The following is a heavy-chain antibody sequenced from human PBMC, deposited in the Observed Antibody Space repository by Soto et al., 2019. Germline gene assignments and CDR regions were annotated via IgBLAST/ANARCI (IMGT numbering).Heavy chain of an antibody. J-gene: IGHJ3*02. D-gene: IGHD3-22*01. CDR2: IYYSGST. Sequence: PSETLSLTCTVSGGSISSGGYYWSWIRQHPGKGLEWIGYIYYSGSTYYNPSLKSRVTISVDTSKNQFSLKLSSVTAADTAVYYCARDGGSGYYSAFDIWGQGTMDTVSS. V-gene: IGHV4-31*03. CDR3: ARDGGSGYYSAFDI. CDR1: GGSISSGGYY.